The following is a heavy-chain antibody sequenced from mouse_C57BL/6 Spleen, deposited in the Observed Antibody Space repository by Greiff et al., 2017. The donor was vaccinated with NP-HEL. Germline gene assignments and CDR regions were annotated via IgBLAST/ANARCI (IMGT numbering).Heavy chain of an antibody. CDR1: GYTFTDYY. D-gene: IGHD1-1*01. V-gene: IGHV1-77*01. CDR2: IGPGSGST. J-gene: IGHJ2*01. Sequence: QVQLQQSGAELVKPGASVQISCKASGYTFTDYYINWVKQRPGQGLEWIGKIGPGSGSTYYNEKFKGKATLTADKSSSTAYMQLSSLTSEDSAVYFCASPLYYGSSHYFDYWGQGTTLTVSS. CDR3: ASPLYYGSSHYFDY.